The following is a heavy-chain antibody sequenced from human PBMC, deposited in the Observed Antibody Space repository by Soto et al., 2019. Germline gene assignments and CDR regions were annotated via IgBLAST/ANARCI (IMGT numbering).Heavy chain of an antibody. V-gene: IGHV2-5*02. J-gene: IGHJ5*02. CDR1: GFSLTTRGVG. CDR3: APIPNYYQYDWFDP. Sequence: QITLKESGPTLVKPTQTLTLTCTFSGFSLTTRGVGVGWIRQPPGKALECLALIYSDDDKRYSPSLQSRLSLATDTSQNQVVLKMTNVDPVDTATYYCAPIPNYYQYDWFDPWGQGTLVSVSS. D-gene: IGHD3-16*01. CDR2: IYSDDDK.